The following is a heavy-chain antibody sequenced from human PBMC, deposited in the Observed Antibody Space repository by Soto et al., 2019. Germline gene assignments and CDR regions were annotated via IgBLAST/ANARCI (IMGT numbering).Heavy chain of an antibody. D-gene: IGHD4-17*01. Sequence: EVQLVESGGCFVQPGGSLRLSCAASGFSLTGYSMIWVRQAPGKGLEWVSYISGSGTTIYYADSVKGRFTISRDNAKNSVYLQMNSLGDEDTAVYYCARGAGYGDYGGYWGQGTLVTVSS. CDR2: ISGSGTTI. CDR3: ARGAGYGDYGGY. J-gene: IGHJ4*02. V-gene: IGHV3-48*02. CDR1: GFSLTGYS.